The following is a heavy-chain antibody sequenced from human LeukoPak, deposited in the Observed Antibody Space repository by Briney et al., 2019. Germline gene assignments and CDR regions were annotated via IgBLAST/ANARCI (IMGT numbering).Heavy chain of an antibody. D-gene: IGHD2-15*01. CDR1: GFTFRSYA. Sequence: GGSLRLSCAASGFTFRSYAMSWVRQAPGKGLEWVSAISDSGAATNYADSVKGRPTISRHNSKNTLYLQMNSLRAEDTALYYCAKRSCSGGSCNFDYWGQGTLVTVSS. CDR3: AKRSCSGGSCNFDY. V-gene: IGHV3-23*01. J-gene: IGHJ4*02. CDR2: ISDSGAAT.